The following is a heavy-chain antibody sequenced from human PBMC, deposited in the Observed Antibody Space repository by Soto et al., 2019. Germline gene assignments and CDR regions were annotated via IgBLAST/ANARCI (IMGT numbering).Heavy chain of an antibody. CDR2: IYYSGNT. V-gene: IGHV4-39*01. D-gene: IGHD3-10*01. J-gene: IGHJ4*02. Sequence: SETLSLTCTVSGDSITNAAYYWGWIRQPPGKGLECIGIIYYSGNTYYSPSLKSRVTMSVDTSKNQFSLKLSSVSAADTSMYYCARVYGSGSYYFDYWGQGTLVTVSS. CDR3: ARVYGSGSYYFDY. CDR1: GDSITNAAYY.